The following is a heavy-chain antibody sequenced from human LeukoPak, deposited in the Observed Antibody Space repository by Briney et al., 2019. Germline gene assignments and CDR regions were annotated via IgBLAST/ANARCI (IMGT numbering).Heavy chain of an antibody. D-gene: IGHD6-13*01. V-gene: IGHV4-34*01. CDR1: GGSFSGYY. CDR2: INHSGST. J-gene: IGHJ6*03. CDR3: ARDGSSWYNGYYYYYMDV. Sequence: SETLSLTCAVYGGSFSGYYWSWIRQPPGKGLEWIGEINHSGSTNYNPSLKSRVTISVDTSKNQFSLKLSSVTAADTAVYYCARDGSSWYNGYYYYYMDVRGKGTTVTISS.